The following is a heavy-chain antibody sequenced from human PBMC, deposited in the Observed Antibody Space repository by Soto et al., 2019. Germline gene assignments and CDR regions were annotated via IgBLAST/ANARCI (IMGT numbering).Heavy chain of an antibody. CDR2: IYHSGST. CDR3: ARVKEDSSSSRRGYYYGMDV. D-gene: IGHD6-6*01. CDR1: GGSISSGGYY. V-gene: IGHV4-31*03. J-gene: IGHJ6*02. Sequence: QVQLQESGPGLVKPSQTLSLTCTVSGGSISSGGYYWSWIRQHPGKGLEWIGYIYHSGSTYYNPSLKSRVTISVDRSKNQFSLKRSSVAAADTAVYYCARVKEDSSSSRRGYYYGMDVWGQGTTVTVSS.